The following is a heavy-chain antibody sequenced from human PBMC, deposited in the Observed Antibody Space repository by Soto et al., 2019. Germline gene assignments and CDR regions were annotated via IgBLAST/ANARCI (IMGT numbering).Heavy chain of an antibody. J-gene: IGHJ3*02. CDR2: ISSGGTYT. CDR1: GFTFSNYA. Sequence: GGSLRLSCAASGFTFSNYAMTWVRQAPGKGLEWVSAISSGGTYTDYADSVKGRFTLSRDNSKNMVYLQMNSLRAEDTAVYYCAKDPARPLPIWGQGTMVTVSS. V-gene: IGHV3-23*01. CDR3: AKDPARPLPI.